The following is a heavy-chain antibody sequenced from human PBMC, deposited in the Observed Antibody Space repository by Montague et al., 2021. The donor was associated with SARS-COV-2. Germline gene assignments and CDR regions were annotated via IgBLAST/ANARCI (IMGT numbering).Heavy chain of an antibody. CDR2: INTASTYA. CDR3: ARDREHHLLWFGESY. J-gene: IGHJ4*02. D-gene: IGHD3-10*01. CDR1: GFTFSDYY. V-gene: IGHV3-11*05. Sequence: SLRLSCAASGFTFSDYYMSWIRQTPGKGLEWLAYINTASTYANYAESVKGRFTISRDNAKNSLFLQMSSFGADDTAIYYCARDREHHLLWFGESYWGQGTPVTVSS.